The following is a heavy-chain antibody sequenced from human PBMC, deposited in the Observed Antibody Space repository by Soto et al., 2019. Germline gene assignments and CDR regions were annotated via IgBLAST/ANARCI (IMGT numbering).Heavy chain of an antibody. V-gene: IGHV3-23*01. CDR2: ISGSGGST. CDR3: AKDDYGDYVEEYYFDY. Sequence: GGSLRLSCAASGFTFSSYAMSWVRQAPGKGLEWVSAISGSGGSTYYADSVKGRFTISRDNSKNTLYLQMNSLRAEDTAVYYCAKDDYGDYVEEYYFDYWGQGTLVTVSS. J-gene: IGHJ4*02. D-gene: IGHD4-17*01. CDR1: GFTFSSYA.